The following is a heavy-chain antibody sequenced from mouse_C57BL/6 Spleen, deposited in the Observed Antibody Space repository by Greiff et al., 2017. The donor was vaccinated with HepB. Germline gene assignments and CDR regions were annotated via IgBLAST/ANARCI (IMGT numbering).Heavy chain of an antibody. D-gene: IGHD1-1*01. CDR3: AKDYGSSWDAMDY. V-gene: IGHV5-17*01. Sequence: EVMLVESGGGLVKPGGSLKLSCAASGFTFRDYGMHWVRQAPEKGLEWVAYISSGSSTIYYADTVKGRFTISRDKAKKYLFLQMTSLRSEDTAMYYCAKDYGSSWDAMDYWGQGTSVTVSS. CDR1: GFTFRDYG. J-gene: IGHJ4*01. CDR2: ISSGSSTI.